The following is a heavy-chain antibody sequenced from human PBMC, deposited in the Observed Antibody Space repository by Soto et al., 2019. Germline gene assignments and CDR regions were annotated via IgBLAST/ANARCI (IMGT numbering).Heavy chain of an antibody. J-gene: IGHJ3*02. V-gene: IGHV1-8*01. CDR1: GYTFTSYD. CDR2: MNPNSGNT. D-gene: IGHD6-6*01. CDR3: ASSPATVGSSYAFDI. Sequence: QVQLVQSGAEVKKPGASVKVSCKASGYTFTSYDINWERQATGQGLEWMGWMNPNSGNTGYAQKFQGRVTMTRNTSISTAYMELSSLRSEDTAVYYCASSPATVGSSYAFDIWGQGTMVTVSS.